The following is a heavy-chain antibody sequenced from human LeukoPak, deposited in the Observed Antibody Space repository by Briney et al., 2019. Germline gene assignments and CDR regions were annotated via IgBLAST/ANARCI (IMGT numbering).Heavy chain of an antibody. D-gene: IGHD6-6*01. Sequence: ASVKVSCKASGYTFTSYDINWVRQATGQRLEWMGWMNPNSGNTGYAQKFQGRVTITRNTSISTAYMELSSLRSEDTAEYYCARRIAASGTPLGYWGQGTLLTVSS. CDR2: MNPNSGNT. J-gene: IGHJ4*02. CDR1: GYTFTSYD. V-gene: IGHV1-8*03. CDR3: ARRIAASGTPLGY.